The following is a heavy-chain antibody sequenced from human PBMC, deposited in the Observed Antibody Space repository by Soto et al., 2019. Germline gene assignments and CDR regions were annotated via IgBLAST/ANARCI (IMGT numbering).Heavy chain of an antibody. CDR1: GYTFDHYA. D-gene: IGHD5-12*01. J-gene: IGHJ3*02. CDR2: IHAGNGYT. Sequence: QVQLVPSGAPVKTPGASVKVSCKASGYTFDHYALHWVRPAPGRRLEWMGWIHAGNGYTKYSQSFQGRVTITRDTSASTVHMDLSSLRSEDTAVYYCARVQYSGYDFKLAFDIWGQGTMVTVSS. CDR3: ARVQYSGYDFKLAFDI. V-gene: IGHV1-3*01.